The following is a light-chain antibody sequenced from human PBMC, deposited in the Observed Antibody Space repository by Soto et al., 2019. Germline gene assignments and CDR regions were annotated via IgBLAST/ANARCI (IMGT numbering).Light chain of an antibody. CDR1: QSVSSS. J-gene: IGKJ4*01. Sequence: EIVLTQSPATLSLSPGERATLSCRASQSVSSSLAWYQQKPGQTPRLLIYDLSNRATGIPARFSGSGSGTDFTLTVSSLEPEDFAVYYCQQRSNWPLTFGGGTKVEIK. V-gene: IGKV3-11*01. CDR3: QQRSNWPLT. CDR2: DLS.